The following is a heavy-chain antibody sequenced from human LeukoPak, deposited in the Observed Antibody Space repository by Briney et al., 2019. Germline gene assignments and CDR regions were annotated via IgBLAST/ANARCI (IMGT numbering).Heavy chain of an antibody. D-gene: IGHD3-9*01. CDR1: GFTFSSYG. Sequence: GGSLRLSCAASGFTFSSYGMRWVRQAPGKGLEWVAVIWYDGSNKYYADSVKGRFTISRDNSKDTLYLQMNSLRAEDTAVYYCARDRGLRYFDYWGQGTLVTVSS. CDR3: ARDRGLRYFDY. J-gene: IGHJ4*02. CDR2: IWYDGSNK. V-gene: IGHV3-33*01.